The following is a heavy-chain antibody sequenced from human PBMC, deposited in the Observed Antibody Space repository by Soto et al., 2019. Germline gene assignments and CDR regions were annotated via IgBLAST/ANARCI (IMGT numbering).Heavy chain of an antibody. J-gene: IGHJ6*02. CDR3: ARSRVFIAVFGIATYSYYNCTLF. CDR2: TYYRSKWYI. D-gene: IGHD6-13*01. Sequence: SQTLSLTCAISGDSVSSDSAAWNWIRQSPSRGLEWLGRTYYRSKWYIEYAPSVKGRITINPDTSKNQLSLQLNSVTPEDTAVYYCARSRVFIAVFGIATYSYYNCTLFRRQGPTVTVS. CDR1: GDSVSSDSAA. V-gene: IGHV6-1*01.